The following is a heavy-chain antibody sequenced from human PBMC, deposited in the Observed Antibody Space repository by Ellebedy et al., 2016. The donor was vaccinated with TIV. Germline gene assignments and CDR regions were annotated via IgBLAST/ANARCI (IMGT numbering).Heavy chain of an antibody. Sequence: GESLKISCAASGFTFSNYAMGWVRQAPGRGLEWVANIKPDESEKNYVDSVRGRFTISRDNAKNSLYLQMNSLTAEDTAVYYCARVIVSGDRLDSWGRGSLVTVSS. CDR1: GFTFSNYA. CDR2: IKPDESEK. D-gene: IGHD5/OR15-5a*01. CDR3: ARVIVSGDRLDS. V-gene: IGHV3-7*01. J-gene: IGHJ4*02.